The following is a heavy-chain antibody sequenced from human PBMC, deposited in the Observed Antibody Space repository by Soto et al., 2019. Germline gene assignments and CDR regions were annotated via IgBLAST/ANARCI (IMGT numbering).Heavy chain of an antibody. CDR2: IDYSGKK. CDR3: ARDLRSGYDSYYFDY. V-gene: IGHV4-38-2*02. Sequence: SETLSLTCTVSGYLISSGYYWGWVRQTPGKGLEWLGSIDYSGKKYKNPSLKSRVSASVDLSQNQFSLNLRSVTAADTAVYFCARDLRSGYDSYYFDYWGQGTLVTVSS. CDR1: GYLISSGYY. D-gene: IGHD3-22*01. J-gene: IGHJ4*02.